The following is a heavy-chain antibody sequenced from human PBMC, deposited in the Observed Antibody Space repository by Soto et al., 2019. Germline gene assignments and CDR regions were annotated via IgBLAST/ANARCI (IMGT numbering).Heavy chain of an antibody. V-gene: IGHV4-4*07. J-gene: IGHJ4*02. CDR2: IYTSGST. D-gene: IGHD5-12*01. Sequence: SETLSLTCIVTGGSIGSNSRSWIRQPAGKGLEWIGRIYTSGSTNYNPSLKSRVTMSVDTSKNQFSLKLSSVTAADTAVYYCARSGYSGYDYRDYWGQGPLVTVS. CDR1: GGSIGSNS. CDR3: ARSGYSGYDYRDY.